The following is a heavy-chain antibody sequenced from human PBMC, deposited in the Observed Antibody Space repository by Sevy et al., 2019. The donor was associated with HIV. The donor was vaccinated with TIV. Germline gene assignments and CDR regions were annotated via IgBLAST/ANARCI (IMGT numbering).Heavy chain of an antibody. J-gene: IGHJ4*02. D-gene: IGHD4-17*01. V-gene: IGHV3-73*01. CDR2: IRSKANSYAT. Sequence: GESLKISCAASGFTFSGSAMHWVRQASGKGLEWVGRIRSKANSYATAYAASVKGRFTISRDDSKNTAYLQMNSLKTEDAAVYYCTRMTTVDYWGQGTLVTVSS. CDR3: TRMTTVDY. CDR1: GFTFSGSA.